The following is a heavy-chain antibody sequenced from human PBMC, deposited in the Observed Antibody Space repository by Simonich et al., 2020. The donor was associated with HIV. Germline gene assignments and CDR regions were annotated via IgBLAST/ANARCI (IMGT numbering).Heavy chain of an antibody. CDR3: ARDGRKGSSTSCSDY. D-gene: IGHD2-2*01. CDR1: GFTFSSYS. J-gene: IGHJ4*02. V-gene: IGHV3-21*01. Sequence: EVQLVESGGGLVKPGGSLRLSCAASGFTFSSYSMNWVRQAPGKGLEWVSSISSSSSYIYYADSVKGRFTISRDNAKNSQYLQMNSLRAEDTAVYYCARDGRKGSSTSCSDYWGQGTLVTVSS. CDR2: ISSSSSYI.